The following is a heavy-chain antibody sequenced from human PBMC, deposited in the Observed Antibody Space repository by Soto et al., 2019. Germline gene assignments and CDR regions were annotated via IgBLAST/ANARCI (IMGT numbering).Heavy chain of an antibody. V-gene: IGHV5-51*01. CDR2: IYPGDSDT. Sequence: GESLKISCKGSGYSFTIYWIGWVRQMPGKGLEWMGIIYPGDSDTRYSPSFQGQVTISADKSISTAYLQWSSLKASDTAMYYCARGGDFWSGYYIDGMDVWGQGTTVTVSS. J-gene: IGHJ6*02. CDR1: GYSFTIYW. CDR3: ARGGDFWSGYYIDGMDV. D-gene: IGHD3-3*01.